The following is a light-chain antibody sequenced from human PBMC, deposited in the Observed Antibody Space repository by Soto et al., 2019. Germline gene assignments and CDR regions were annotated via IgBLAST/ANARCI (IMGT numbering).Light chain of an antibody. V-gene: IGKV3-15*01. CDR1: QSVSSN. J-gene: IGKJ1*01. Sequence: EIVMTQSPATLSVSPGERATLSCRASQSVSSNLAWYQQKPGQAPRLLIYGASTRATAIPARFSGSESGTEFTLTISSLQSEDFAVYYCQQYDNWPRTFGQGTKVEIK. CDR2: GAS. CDR3: QQYDNWPRT.